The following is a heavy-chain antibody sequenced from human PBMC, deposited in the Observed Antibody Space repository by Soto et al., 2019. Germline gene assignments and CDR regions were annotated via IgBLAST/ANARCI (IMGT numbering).Heavy chain of an antibody. CDR1: GFTFSSYA. Sequence: VGSLRLSCAASGFTFSSYAMSWVRQAPGKGLEWVSAISGSGGSTYYADSVKGRFTISRDNSKNTLYLQMNSLRAEDTAVYYCAKGSIVVVVAAISFDYWGQGTLVTVSS. J-gene: IGHJ4*02. CDR2: ISGSGGST. D-gene: IGHD2-15*01. V-gene: IGHV3-23*01. CDR3: AKGSIVVVVAAISFDY.